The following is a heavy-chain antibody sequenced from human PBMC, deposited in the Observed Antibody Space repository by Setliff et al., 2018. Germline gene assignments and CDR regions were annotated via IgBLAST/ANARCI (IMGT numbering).Heavy chain of an antibody. V-gene: IGHV4-4*08. Sequence: PSETLSLTCTVSGGSISGYYWGWIRQPPGKGLEWIGNIYTSGNTNYNPSLKSRVSISVDTSKNQFSLKLRSVTAADTAVYYCARRLRDGYTDRDAFDIWGQGTMVTVSS. CDR2: IYTSGNT. J-gene: IGHJ3*02. CDR1: GGSISGYY. D-gene: IGHD5-12*01. CDR3: ARRLRDGYTDRDAFDI.